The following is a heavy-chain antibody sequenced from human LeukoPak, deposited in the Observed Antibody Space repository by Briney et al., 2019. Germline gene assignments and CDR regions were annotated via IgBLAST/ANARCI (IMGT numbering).Heavy chain of an antibody. V-gene: IGHV1-8*01. CDR3: ARGMVRGITYWFDP. CDR1: GYTFTSYD. CDR2: MNPNSGNT. D-gene: IGHD3-10*01. J-gene: IGHJ5*02. Sequence: EASVKVSCKASGYTFTSYDINWVRQATGQGLEWMGWMNPNSGNTGYAQKFQGRVTMTRNTSISTAYMELSSLRSEDTAGYSRARGMVRGITYWFDPWGQGTLVTVSS.